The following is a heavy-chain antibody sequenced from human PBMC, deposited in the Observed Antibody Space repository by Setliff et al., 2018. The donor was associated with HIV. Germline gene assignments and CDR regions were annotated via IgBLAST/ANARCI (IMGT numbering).Heavy chain of an antibody. CDR1: GGSISSSNYY. V-gene: IGHV4-39*07. Sequence: SETLSLTCSVSGGSISSSNYYWGWIRQPPGKGLEWIGSIYYSGSTYYNPSLKSRVTISVDTSKNQFSLKLKSVTAADTAVYYCARGFAFGGVIVIPYYFDYWGQGTLVTVSS. CDR3: ARGFAFGGVIVIPYYFDY. CDR2: IYYSGST. D-gene: IGHD3-16*02. J-gene: IGHJ4*02.